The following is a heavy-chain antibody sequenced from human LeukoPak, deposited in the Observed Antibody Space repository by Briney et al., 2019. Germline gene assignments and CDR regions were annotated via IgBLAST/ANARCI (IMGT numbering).Heavy chain of an antibody. Sequence: GGSLRLPCAASGFTFSVYAMHWVRQAPGKGLEWVAVISYDGSNKYYADSVKGRFTISRDSSKNTLYLQMGSLRAEDMAVYYCARGRQWSTFDYWGQGTLVTVSS. V-gene: IGHV3-30-3*01. J-gene: IGHJ4*02. CDR1: GFTFSVYA. CDR3: ARGRQWSTFDY. CDR2: ISYDGSNK. D-gene: IGHD2-15*01.